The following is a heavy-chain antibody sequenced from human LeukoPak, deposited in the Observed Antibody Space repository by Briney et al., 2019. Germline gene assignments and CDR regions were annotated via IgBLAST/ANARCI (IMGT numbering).Heavy chain of an antibody. CDR1: GFTVSSNY. D-gene: IGHD6-6*01. CDR2: IYSGGST. Sequence: GGSLRLSCAASGFTVSSNYMSWVRQAPGKGLEWVSVIYSGGSTYYADSVKGRFTISRHNSKNTLYLQMNSLRAEDTAAYYCARLPHSSSRDYWGQGTLVTVSS. V-gene: IGHV3-53*04. CDR3: ARLPHSSSRDY. J-gene: IGHJ4*02.